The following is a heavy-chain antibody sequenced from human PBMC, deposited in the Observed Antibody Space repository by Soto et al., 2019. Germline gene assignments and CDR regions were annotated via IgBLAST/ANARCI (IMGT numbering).Heavy chain of an antibody. V-gene: IGHV1-69*12. CDR1: GGTFSSYA. J-gene: IGHJ3*02. D-gene: IGHD1-26*01. CDR2: IIPIFGTA. CDR3: ARIMVGRTGSCAGAFDS. Sequence: QVQLVQSGAEVKKPGSSVKVSCKASGGTFSSYAISWVRQAPGQGLEWMGGIIPIFGTANYAQKFQGRVTIAADESTSTGYMELSSLRSEDTAVYYCARIMVGRTGSCAGAFDSWGQGTMVSVSS.